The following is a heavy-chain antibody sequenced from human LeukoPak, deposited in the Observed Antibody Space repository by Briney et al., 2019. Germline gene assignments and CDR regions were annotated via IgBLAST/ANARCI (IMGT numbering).Heavy chain of an antibody. CDR1: GFTFSSYA. CDR2: ISGSGGGT. V-gene: IGHV3-23*01. J-gene: IGHJ4*02. Sequence: TGGSLRLSCAASGFTFSSYAMSWVRQPPGKGLEWVSAISGSGGGTYYADSVKGRFTISRDNSKNTLYLQMNSLRAEDTAVYYCAKDFPIVGAHPSYWGQGTLVTVSS. D-gene: IGHD1-26*01. CDR3: AKDFPIVGAHPSY.